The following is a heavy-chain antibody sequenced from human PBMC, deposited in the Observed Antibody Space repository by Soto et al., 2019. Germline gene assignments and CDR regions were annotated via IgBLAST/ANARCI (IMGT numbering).Heavy chain of an antibody. D-gene: IGHD3-9*01. V-gene: IGHV4-31*03. J-gene: IGHJ4*02. CDR1: GGSINSGRFY. CDR2: ISDSGSS. Sequence: QVQLQESGPGLVKPSQTLTLTCTVSGGSINSGRFYWSWIRQHPGKGLEWIGHISDSGSSYYNPSLDSRVTISVDTSKNQFSLKFSAVTAADTAVYFCARTTFYDIFTAYYSLFDYWGQGTMVTVSS. CDR3: ARTTFYDIFTAYYSLFDY.